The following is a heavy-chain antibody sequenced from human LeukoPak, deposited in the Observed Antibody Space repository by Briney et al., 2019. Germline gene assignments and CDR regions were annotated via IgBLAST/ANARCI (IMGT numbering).Heavy chain of an antibody. J-gene: IGHJ4*02. Sequence: GGSLRLSCAPSLFTVSSNYMRWVRQAPATALEWVSLIYSGVSTYYAHPEKGRFTISRDDSKTTLYLQMNSLTGEDTAVYYCARTFLSGDGYKVGYFDYWGQGTLVTVSS. CDR3: ARTFLSGDGYKVGYFDY. CDR2: IYSGVST. D-gene: IGHD5-24*01. V-gene: IGHV3-53*01. CDR1: LFTVSSNY.